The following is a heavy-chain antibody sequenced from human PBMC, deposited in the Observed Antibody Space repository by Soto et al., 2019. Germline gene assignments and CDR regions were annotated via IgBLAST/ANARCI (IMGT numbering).Heavy chain of an antibody. CDR1: GGSISNYC. CDR3: GRDDNGDNGRAFDP. CDR2: IYTSGNT. Sequence: AETLSLTCTVSGGSISNYCWSWIRQPAGKGLEWIGRIYTSGNTNYNPSLKGRVTMSADMSKNHFSLKLSSVAAADTAVYYCGRDDNGDNGRAFDPWGQGTLVTVSS. V-gene: IGHV4-4*07. J-gene: IGHJ5*02. D-gene: IGHD4-17*01.